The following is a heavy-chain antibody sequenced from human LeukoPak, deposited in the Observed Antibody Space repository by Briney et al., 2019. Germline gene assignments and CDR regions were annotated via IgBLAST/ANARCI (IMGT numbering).Heavy chain of an antibody. CDR1: GGTFSSYA. CDR2: IIPIFGTA. D-gene: IGHD3-10*01. J-gene: IGHJ5*02. CDR3: ARGVKDYGSGSYYDNWFDP. V-gene: IGHV1-69*13. Sequence: SVKVSCKASGGTFSSYAISWVRQAPGQGLEWMGGIIPIFGTANYAQKFQGRVTITADGSTSTAYMELSSLRSEDTAVYYCARGVKDYGSGSYYDNWFDPWGQGTLVTVSS.